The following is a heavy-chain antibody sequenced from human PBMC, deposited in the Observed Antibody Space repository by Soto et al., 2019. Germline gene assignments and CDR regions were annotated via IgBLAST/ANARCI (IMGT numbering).Heavy chain of an antibody. CDR3: VRAPNVFDI. V-gene: IGHV1-46*02. D-gene: IGHD7-27*01. CDR1: GFPYNSFF. Sequence: HVQLVQSGAEVTRPGASVKVSCKASGFPYNSFFRHWLRQAPGQGLVWMGVINPSRGSANYAQKFPGTLTLTRDTASGTVYMDLSSLNSEDTSLYYCVRAPNVFDIWGQGTLGTVSS. CDR2: INPSRGSA. J-gene: IGHJ4*02.